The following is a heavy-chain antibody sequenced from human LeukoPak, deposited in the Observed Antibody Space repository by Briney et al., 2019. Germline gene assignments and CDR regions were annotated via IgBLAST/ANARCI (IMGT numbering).Heavy chain of an antibody. CDR3: ARSTMVRGVIIFNSRFDY. CDR1: GGSISSYY. CDR2: IYYSGST. J-gene: IGHJ4*02. D-gene: IGHD3-10*01. Sequence: KASETLSLTCTVSGGSISSYYWSWIRQPPGKGLEWIGYIYYSGSTNYNPSLKSRVTISVDTSKNQFSLKLSSVTAADTAVYYCARSTMVRGVIIFNSRFDYWGQGTLVTVSA. V-gene: IGHV4-59*08.